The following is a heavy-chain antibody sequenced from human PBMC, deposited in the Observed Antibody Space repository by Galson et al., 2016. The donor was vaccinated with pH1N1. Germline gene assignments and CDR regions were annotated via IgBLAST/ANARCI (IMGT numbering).Heavy chain of an antibody. CDR1: GFTVTDNY. CDR2: IYRGGTT. V-gene: IGHV3-53*01. D-gene: IGHD1-7*01. CDR3: ARERGNYPDDSFDI. J-gene: IGHJ3*02. Sequence: SLRLSCAASGFTVTDNYMNWVRRAPGKGLEWVSVIYRGGTTHYADSVKGRFSISRDNSRNTMYPQMNRLRVEDTAVYYCARERGNYPDDSFDIWGQGTPVSVSS.